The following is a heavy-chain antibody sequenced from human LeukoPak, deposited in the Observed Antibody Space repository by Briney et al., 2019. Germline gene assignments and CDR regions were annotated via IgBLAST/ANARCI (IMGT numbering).Heavy chain of an antibody. D-gene: IGHD3-10*01. Sequence: SETLSLTYTVSGGSISSYYWSWIRQPAGKGLEWIGRIYTSGSTNYNPSLKSRVTMSVDTSKSQFSLKLSSVTAADTAVYYCARDRYYGSGSYYKSYYYMDVWGKGTTVTISS. CDR2: IYTSGST. CDR3: ARDRYYGSGSYYKSYYYMDV. CDR1: GGSISSYY. J-gene: IGHJ6*03. V-gene: IGHV4-4*07.